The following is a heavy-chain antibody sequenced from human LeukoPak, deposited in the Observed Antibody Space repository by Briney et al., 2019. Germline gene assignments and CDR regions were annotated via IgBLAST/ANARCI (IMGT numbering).Heavy chain of an antibody. J-gene: IGHJ4*02. CDR2: ISSSSSTI. Sequence: PGGSLRLSCVASGLTVSSYSMNWVRQAPGKGVEWVSYISSSSSTIYYADSVKGRFTISRDNAKNSLDLQMNSLRDEDTAVYYCARARASGRSGFDYWGQGTLVTVSS. CDR3: ARARASGRSGFDY. D-gene: IGHD2-15*01. V-gene: IGHV3-48*02. CDR1: GLTVSSYS.